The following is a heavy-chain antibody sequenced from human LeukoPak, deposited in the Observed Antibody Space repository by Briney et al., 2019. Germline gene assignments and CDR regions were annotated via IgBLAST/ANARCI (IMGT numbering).Heavy chain of an antibody. V-gene: IGHV3-48*03. D-gene: IGHD2-15*01. CDR1: GFTFSSYE. CDR3: ARDRYCSGGSCYYFDY. Sequence: GGSLRLSCAASGFTFSSYEMNWVRQAPGKGLEWVSYISSSGSTIYYAESVKGRFTISRDNAKNSVYLQMNSLRAKDTAVYYCARDRYCSGGSCYYFDYWGQGTLVTVSS. CDR2: ISSSGSTI. J-gene: IGHJ4*02.